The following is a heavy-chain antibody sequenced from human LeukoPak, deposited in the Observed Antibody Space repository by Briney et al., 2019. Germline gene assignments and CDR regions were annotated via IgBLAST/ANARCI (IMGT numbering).Heavy chain of an antibody. Sequence: PGGSLRLSCAASGFTFDDYTMHCGRHAPGERLEWVSLISWDGGSTYYADSVKGRFTISRDNSKNSLYLQMNSLRTVDTALYYCAKDCGSTTRFRYYGMDVWGQGTMVTVSS. CDR2: ISWDGGST. D-gene: IGHD5/OR15-5a*01. CDR3: AKDCGSTTRFRYYGMDV. V-gene: IGHV3-43*01. J-gene: IGHJ6*02. CDR1: GFTFDDYT.